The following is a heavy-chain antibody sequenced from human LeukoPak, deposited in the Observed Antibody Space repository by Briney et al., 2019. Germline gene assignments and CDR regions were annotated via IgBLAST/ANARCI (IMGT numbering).Heavy chain of an antibody. CDR1: GFTFSDYY. D-gene: IGHD6-19*01. CDR2: ISSSGSTI. Sequence: SGGSLRLSCAASGFTFSDYYMSWIRQAPGKGLEWVSYISSSGSTIYYADSVKGRFTISRDNAKNSLYLQVNNLRVEDTALYYCAREAVAGRGFDYWGQGALVTVSS. V-gene: IGHV3-11*04. CDR3: AREAVAGRGFDY. J-gene: IGHJ4*02.